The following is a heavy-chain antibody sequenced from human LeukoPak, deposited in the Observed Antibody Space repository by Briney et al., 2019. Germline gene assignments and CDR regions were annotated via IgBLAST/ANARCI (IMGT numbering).Heavy chain of an antibody. Sequence: PGGSLRLSCAASGVTFSNAWMSWVRQAPGKGLEWVGRFRSKTDGGTIDYAAPVKGRFTISRDDSRNTLYLQMNSLKTEDTAVYYCTTVIMGAPKDDYWGQGTLVTVSS. CDR3: TTVIMGAPKDDY. D-gene: IGHD1-26*01. CDR2: FRSKTDGGTI. CDR1: GVTFSNAW. V-gene: IGHV3-15*05. J-gene: IGHJ4*02.